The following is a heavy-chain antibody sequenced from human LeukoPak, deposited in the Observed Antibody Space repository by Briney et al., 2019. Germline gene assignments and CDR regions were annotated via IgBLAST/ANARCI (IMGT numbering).Heavy chain of an antibody. J-gene: IGHJ6*04. CDR3: ARDSGYERYGMDV. D-gene: IGHD5-12*01. V-gene: IGHV3-53*01. CDR2: IYSGGST. CDR1: GFTVSSNY. Sequence: GGSLRLPRAASGFTVSSNYMCWVRQAPGKGLEWVSVIYSGGSTYYADSVKGRFTISRDNSKDTLYLQMNSLRAEDTAVYYCARDSGYERYGMDVWAKGNSDSVSS.